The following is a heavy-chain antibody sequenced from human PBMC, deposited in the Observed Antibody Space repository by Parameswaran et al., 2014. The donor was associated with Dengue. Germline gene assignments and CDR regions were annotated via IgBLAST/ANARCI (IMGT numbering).Heavy chain of an antibody. V-gene: IGHV5-51*01. Sequence: VRQAPGKGLEWMGIIYPGDSDTRYSPSFQGQVTISADKSISTAYLQWSSLKASDTAMYYCARASALRYFDWLSNWGQGTLVTVSS. J-gene: IGHJ4*02. CDR2: IYPGDSDT. D-gene: IGHD3-9*01. CDR3: ARASALRYFDWLSN.